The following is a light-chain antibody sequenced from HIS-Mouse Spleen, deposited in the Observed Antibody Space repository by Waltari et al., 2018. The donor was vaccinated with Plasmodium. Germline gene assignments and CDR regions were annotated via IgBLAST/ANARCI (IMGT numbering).Light chain of an antibody. V-gene: IGKV3-15*01. J-gene: IGKJ3*01. CDR2: GAS. Sequence: EIVMTQSPATLSVSPGERATLSCRASQSVSSNLAWYQQKPGQAPWLLIYGASTRATGIPARFSGSGSGTEFPLTISSLQSEDFAVYYCQQYNNWSFTFGPGTKVDIK. CDR1: QSVSSN. CDR3: QQYNNWSFT.